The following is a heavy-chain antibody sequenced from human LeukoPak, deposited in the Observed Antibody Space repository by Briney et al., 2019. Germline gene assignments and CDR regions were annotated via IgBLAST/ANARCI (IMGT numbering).Heavy chain of an antibody. CDR3: ASGRTDIVVVPATLRNYYFDY. D-gene: IGHD2-2*01. J-gene: IGHJ4*02. V-gene: IGHV1-69*06. CDR1: GGTFSRND. CDR2: IMPLFGTA. Sequence: GSSVKVSCKASGGTFSRNDISWVRQAPGQGLEWMGGIMPLFGTAKNAQKFQGRVTITADKSTNTAYMELSSLRSEDTAVYYCASGRTDIVVVPATLRNYYFDYWGQGTLVTVSS.